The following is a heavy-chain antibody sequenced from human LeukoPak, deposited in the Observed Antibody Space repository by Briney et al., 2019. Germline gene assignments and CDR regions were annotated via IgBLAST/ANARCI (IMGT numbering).Heavy chain of an antibody. J-gene: IGHJ5*02. CDR3: ARHFGSGFDRWFDP. CDR1: GGSISTYY. CDR2: ISYSGNT. Sequence: SETLSLTCTVSGGSISTYYWSWIRQPPGKGLEWIGYISYSGNTNYNPSLKSRVTISIDTSKNQFSLKLNSVTAADTAVYYCARHFGSGFDRWFDPWGQGSLVIVSS. D-gene: IGHD5-12*01. V-gene: IGHV4-59*08.